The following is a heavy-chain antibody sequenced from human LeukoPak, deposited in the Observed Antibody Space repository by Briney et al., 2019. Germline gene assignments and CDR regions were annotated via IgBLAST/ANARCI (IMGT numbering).Heavy chain of an antibody. CDR2: IYYSGST. J-gene: IGHJ3*02. Sequence: SETLSLTCTVSGGSISSYYWSWIRQPPGKGLEWIGYIYYSGSTNYNPSLKSRVTISVDRSKNQFSLKLSSVTAADTAVYYCARGTYYYDSSGYYGAFHIWGQGTMVTVSS. D-gene: IGHD3-22*01. CDR3: ARGTYYYDSSGYYGAFHI. V-gene: IGHV4-59*12. CDR1: GGSISSYY.